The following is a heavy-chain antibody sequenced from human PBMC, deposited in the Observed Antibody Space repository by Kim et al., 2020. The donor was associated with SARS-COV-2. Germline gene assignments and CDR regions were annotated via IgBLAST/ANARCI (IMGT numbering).Heavy chain of an antibody. CDR3: ARGAHSSSWYVDY. Sequence: SETLSLTCTVSGGSISSYYWSWIRQPPGKGLEWIGYIYYSGSTNYNPSLKSRVTISVDTSKNQFSLKLSSVTAADTAVYYCARGAHSSSWYVDYWGQGTLVTVSS. V-gene: IGHV4-59*01. D-gene: IGHD6-13*01. CDR2: IYYSGST. J-gene: IGHJ4*02. CDR1: GGSISSYY.